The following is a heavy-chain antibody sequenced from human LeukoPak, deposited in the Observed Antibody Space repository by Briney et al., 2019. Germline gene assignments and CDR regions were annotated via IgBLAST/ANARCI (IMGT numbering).Heavy chain of an antibody. V-gene: IGHV4-39*01. CDR1: GGSVISGRSQ. J-gene: IGHJ6*03. CDR3: ARRVLIDLQGYYYYLIL. D-gene: IGHD2-8*02. Sequence: SSETLSLICSVSGGSVISGRSQWGWLRQPPGKGLEWIGTIAYSGSTTYNPSLNSRLAISVDTSQNHFSLRLSSVTAADTTLYYCARRVLIDLQGYYYYLILWGNGVPVTVSS. CDR2: IAYSGST.